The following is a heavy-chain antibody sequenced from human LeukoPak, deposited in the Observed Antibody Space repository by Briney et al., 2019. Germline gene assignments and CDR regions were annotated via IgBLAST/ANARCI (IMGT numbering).Heavy chain of an antibody. V-gene: IGHV3-9*01. J-gene: IGHJ4*02. CDR1: GFTFSSYW. CDR2: ISWNSGSI. D-gene: IGHD6-13*01. CDR3: AKPIAAAGSGFDY. Sequence: PGGSLRLSCAASGFTFSSYWMHWVRQAPGKGLEWVSGISWNSGSIGYADSVKGRFTISRDNAKNSLYLQMNSLRAEDTALYYCAKPIAAAGSGFDYWGQGTLVTVSS.